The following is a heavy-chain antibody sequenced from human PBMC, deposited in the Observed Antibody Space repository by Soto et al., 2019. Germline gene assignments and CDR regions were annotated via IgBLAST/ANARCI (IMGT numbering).Heavy chain of an antibody. V-gene: IGHV3-48*02. CDR3: ARSVEGHFDY. CDR1: GFQFNIYS. J-gene: IGHJ4*02. CDR2: ITSDTLTI. D-gene: IGHD6-19*01. Sequence: EVQLVQSGGGLVRPGESLRLSCAASGFQFNIYSMNWIRQAPGKGLEWVSYITSDTLTIRYADSVRGRFIISRDNAGYSVFLQMNSLRDEDTATYYCARSVEGHFDYWGQGALVTVSS.